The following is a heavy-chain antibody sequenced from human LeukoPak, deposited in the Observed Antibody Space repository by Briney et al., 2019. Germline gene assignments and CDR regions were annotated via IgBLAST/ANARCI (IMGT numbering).Heavy chain of an antibody. CDR1: GGSISSSRYY. CDR3: ASLYCGGDCPGDY. J-gene: IGHJ4*02. CDR2: FYYSGAI. D-gene: IGHD2-21*02. V-gene: IGHV4-39*07. Sequence: SETLSLTCTVSGGSISSSRYYWGWIRQPPGKGLEWIGSFYYSGAISYNTSLRSRVTISPDTSSNQFSLKMNSVTTADTAVYYCASLYCGGDCPGDYWGQGTLVTVSS.